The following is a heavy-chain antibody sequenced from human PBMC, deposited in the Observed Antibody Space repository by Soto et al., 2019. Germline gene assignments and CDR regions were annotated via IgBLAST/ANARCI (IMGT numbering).Heavy chain of an antibody. V-gene: IGHV4-34*02. CDR3: ATSKIYFVQSGGSHHVHLGF. Sequence: QVQLQQWGAGLLKPSETLSLTCAVSGGSLSNYYWSWIRQPPGKGLEWIGEIYHSGSTNYNPSLKRRVTIAVDTSKNQFYLKLSSVTAADTAVYYCATSKIYFVQSGGSHHVHLGFWGQGTLVTVSS. J-gene: IGHJ4*02. CDR2: IYHSGST. CDR1: GGSLSNYY. D-gene: IGHD2-15*01.